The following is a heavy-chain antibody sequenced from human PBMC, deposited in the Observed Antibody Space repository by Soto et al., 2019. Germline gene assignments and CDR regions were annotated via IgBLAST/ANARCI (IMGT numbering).Heavy chain of an antibody. CDR1: GGSITSYY. CDR2: IHNSGST. CDR3: ARRRSGTDY. J-gene: IGHJ4*01. D-gene: IGHD3-10*01. V-gene: IGHV4-59*01. Sequence: SATLSLTCTVSGGSITSYYWSWIRQPPGKGLEWIGYIHNSGSTSYNPSLQSRVTISADVSKNQFSLDLRSVTAADTAVYYCARRRSGTDYWGHGTLVTVSS.